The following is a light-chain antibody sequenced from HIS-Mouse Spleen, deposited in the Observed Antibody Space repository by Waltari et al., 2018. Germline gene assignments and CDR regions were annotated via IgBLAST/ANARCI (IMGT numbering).Light chain of an antibody. J-gene: IGLJ2*01. CDR1: ALPKKY. V-gene: IGLV3-10*01. CDR3: YSTDSSGNHRV. Sequence: SYELTQPPSVSVSPGQTARITCSGDALPKKYAYWYQQKSGQAPVRVIYEDSKRPSGIPEGLSGSSSGTMATLTISGAQVEDEADYYCYSTDSSGNHRVFGGGTKLTVL. CDR2: EDS.